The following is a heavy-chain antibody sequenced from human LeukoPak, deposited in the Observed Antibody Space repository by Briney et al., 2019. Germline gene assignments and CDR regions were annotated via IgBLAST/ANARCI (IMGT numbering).Heavy chain of an antibody. D-gene: IGHD3/OR15-3a*01. V-gene: IGHV4-39*01. J-gene: IGHJ4*01. Sequence: SETLSLTCTVSGGSVSTIGYYWAWVRQPPGEGLEWIGTVYYTGTTYSSPSLKSRVTLSVDTSRNQFSLKLTSVIAADTAVYYCARHLGWFSRFDDWGHGTLVTVSS. CDR2: VYYTGTT. CDR1: GGSVSTIGYY. CDR3: ARHLGWFSRFDD.